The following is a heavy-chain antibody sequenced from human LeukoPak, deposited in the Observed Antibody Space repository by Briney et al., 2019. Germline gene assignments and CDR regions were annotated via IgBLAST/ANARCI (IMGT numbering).Heavy chain of an antibody. J-gene: IGHJ4*02. CDR2: ISGSGSII. D-gene: IGHD3-10*01. Sequence: PGGSLRLSCAASGFNFSDYYMSWIRQAPGKGLEWVSYISGSGSIIYYADSMKGRFTISRDNAKNSLYLQMNSQRAEDTAVYYCARVSWYGSGSSINFDYWGQGTLVTVSS. CDR1: GFNFSDYY. V-gene: IGHV3-11*01. CDR3: ARVSWYGSGSSINFDY.